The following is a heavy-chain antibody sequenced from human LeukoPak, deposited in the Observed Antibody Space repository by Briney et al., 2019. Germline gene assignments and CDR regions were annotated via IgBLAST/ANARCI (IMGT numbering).Heavy chain of an antibody. V-gene: IGHV3-48*03. CDR3: ARENEYSSSSFDY. CDR1: GFTFSSYD. CDR2: ISSGASAI. D-gene: IGHD6-6*01. Sequence: PGGSLRLACAASGFTFSSYDMNWVHQAPGKGLEWVSYISSGASAIYYADSVEGRFTISRDNAQNSLYLQMNSLRAEDTAVYYCARENEYSSSSFDYWGQGTLVTVS. J-gene: IGHJ4*02.